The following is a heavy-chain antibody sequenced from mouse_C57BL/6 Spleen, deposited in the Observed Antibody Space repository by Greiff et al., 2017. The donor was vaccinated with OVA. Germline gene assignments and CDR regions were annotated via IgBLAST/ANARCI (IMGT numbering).Heavy chain of an antibody. Sequence: EVKLMESGGGLVKPGGSLKLSCAASGFTFSDYGMHWVRQAPEKGLAWVAYISSGSSTIYYADTVKGRFTISRDNAKNTLFLQITSLRSEDTAMYYCARRYGYNAMDYWGQGTSVTVSS. J-gene: IGHJ4*01. D-gene: IGHD1-1*02. V-gene: IGHV5-17*01. CDR2: ISSGSSTI. CDR1: GFTFSDYG. CDR3: ARRYGYNAMDY.